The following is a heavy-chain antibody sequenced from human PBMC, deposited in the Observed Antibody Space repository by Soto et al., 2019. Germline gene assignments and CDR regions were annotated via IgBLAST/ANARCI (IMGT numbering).Heavy chain of an antibody. CDR3: ARGPPRYGDYQFDP. CDR2: INAGNGNT. D-gene: IGHD4-17*01. CDR1: GYTFTSYA. Sequence: ASVKVSCKASGYTFTSYAMHWVRQAPGQRLEWMGWINAGNGNTKYSQKFQGRVTITRDTSASTAYMELSSLRSEDTAVYYCARGPPRYGDYQFDPWGQGTLVTVS. V-gene: IGHV1-3*01. J-gene: IGHJ5*02.